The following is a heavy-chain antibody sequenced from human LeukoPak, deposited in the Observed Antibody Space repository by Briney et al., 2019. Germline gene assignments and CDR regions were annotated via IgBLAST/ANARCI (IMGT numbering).Heavy chain of an antibody. CDR2: IYHSGST. CDR3: ARQPYVVVTATHYGMDV. Sequence: SGTLSLTCAVSGGSISSSNWWSWLRQPPGKGLEWIGEIYHSGSTNYNPSLKSRVTISVDKSKNQFSLKLSSVTAADTAVYYCARQPYVVVTATHYGMDVWGQGTTVTVSS. CDR1: GGSISSSNW. D-gene: IGHD2-21*02. V-gene: IGHV4-4*02. J-gene: IGHJ6*02.